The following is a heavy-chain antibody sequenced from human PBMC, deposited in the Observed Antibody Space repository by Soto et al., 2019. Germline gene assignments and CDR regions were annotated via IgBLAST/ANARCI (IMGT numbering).Heavy chain of an antibody. V-gene: IGHV1-18*01. J-gene: IGHJ4*02. D-gene: IGHD1-1*01. CDR2: ISAHNVNT. CDR1: GYTFTSYG. CDR3: ARGRYGDY. Sequence: QVHLVQSGAEVKKPGASVKVSCKASGYTFTSYGITWVRQAPGQGLEWMGWISAHNVNTDYAQKLQGRVIVTRDTSTSPAYMELRSLISDDTAVYSCARGRYGDYWGQGALVTVSS.